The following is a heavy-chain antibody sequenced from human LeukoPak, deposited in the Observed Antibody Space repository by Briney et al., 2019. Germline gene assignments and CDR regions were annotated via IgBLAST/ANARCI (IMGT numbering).Heavy chain of an antibody. V-gene: IGHV3-9*01. CDR1: GFTFDDYA. CDR2: INWNSGSI. D-gene: IGHD2-21*01. CDR3: ARGGVVVSITYYYYMDV. Sequence: GGSLRLSCAASGFTFDDYAMHWVRQAPGKGLEWVSGINWNSGSIGYADSVKGRFTISRDNAKNSLYLQMNSLRAEDTALYYCARGGVVVSITYYYYMDVWGKGTTVTVSS. J-gene: IGHJ6*03.